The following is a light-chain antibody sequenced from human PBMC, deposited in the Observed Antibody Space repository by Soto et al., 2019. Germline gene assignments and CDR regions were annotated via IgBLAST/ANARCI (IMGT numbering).Light chain of an antibody. CDR3: AAWDDSLNGYV. J-gene: IGLJ1*01. V-gene: IGLV1-44*01. CDR2: SNN. Sequence: QSVLTQPPSASVTPGQRVTISCSGSSSNIGSNTVNWYQQLPGTAPKLLIYSNNQRPSGVPDRFSGSKSGTSASLAISGLQFENEADYYCAAWDDSLNGYVFGPGPSSPS. CDR1: SSNIGSNT.